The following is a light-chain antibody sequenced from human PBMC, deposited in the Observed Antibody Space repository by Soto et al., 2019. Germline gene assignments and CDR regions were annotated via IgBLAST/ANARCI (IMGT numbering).Light chain of an antibody. J-gene: IGKJ2*01. CDR1: QSIRTW. V-gene: IGKV1-5*03. CDR2: ETS. Sequence: EIQMTQSPSTLSASVGDRVTITCRASQSIRTWLAWYQQKPGKAPNLLIYETSSLQNGVPSRFSGSGSGTEFTLTISSLQPDDFATYYCQHYNSYPWDTFGQGTKLDIK. CDR3: QHYNSYPWDT.